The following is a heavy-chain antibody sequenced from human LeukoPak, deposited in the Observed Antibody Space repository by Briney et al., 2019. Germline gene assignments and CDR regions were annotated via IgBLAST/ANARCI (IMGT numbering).Heavy chain of an antibody. CDR3: ARGLSAEWFGELAYFDY. D-gene: IGHD3-10*01. CDR2: ISSSSSTI. V-gene: IGHV3-48*04. Sequence: PGGSLRLSCAASGFTFSSYSMNWVRQAPGKGLEWVSYISSSSSTIYYADSVKGRFTISRDNAKNSLYLQMNSLRAEDTAVYYCARGLSAEWFGELAYFDYWGQGTLVTVSS. J-gene: IGHJ4*02. CDR1: GFTFSSYS.